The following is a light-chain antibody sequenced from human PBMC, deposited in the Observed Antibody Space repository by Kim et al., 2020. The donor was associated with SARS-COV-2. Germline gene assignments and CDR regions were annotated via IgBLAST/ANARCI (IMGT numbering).Light chain of an antibody. V-gene: IGKV3-20*01. CDR3: QQYGSSPPLT. CDR2: SAS. CDR1: QSVSSNY. J-gene: IGKJ4*01. Sequence: EIVLTQSPGTLSLSPGERATLSCRASQSVSSNYLAWYQQKPGQAPRLLIYSASSRATGIPDRFSGSGSGTDFTLTISRLEPEDFAVYYCQQYGSSPPLTFGGGTKVDIK.